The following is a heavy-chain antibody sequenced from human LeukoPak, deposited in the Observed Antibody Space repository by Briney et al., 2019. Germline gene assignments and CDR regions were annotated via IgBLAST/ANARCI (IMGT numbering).Heavy chain of an antibody. CDR3: AKGLLMYYFDY. CDR1: GFTFDDYA. CDR2: ISWNSGSI. D-gene: IGHD3-16*01. J-gene: IGHJ4*02. V-gene: IGHV3-9*01. Sequence: GGSLRLSCAASGFTFDDYAMHWVRQAPGKGLEWVSGISWNSGSIGYADSVKGRFTISRDNAKNSLYLQMNSLRAKDTALYYCAKGLLMYYFDYWGQGTLVTVSS.